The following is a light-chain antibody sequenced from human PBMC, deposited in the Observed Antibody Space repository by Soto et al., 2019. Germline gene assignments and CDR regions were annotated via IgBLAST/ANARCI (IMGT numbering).Light chain of an antibody. CDR1: QSVRSNY. Sequence: EIVLTQSPGTLSLSPGERATLSCRASQSVRSNYLAWYQQKPGQAPRLLIYGASSRATGLPDRFSGTGSGTDFTLTVSMLEPEDFAVYYCQQYGGSPYTFGQGTELEIK. V-gene: IGKV3-20*01. J-gene: IGKJ2*01. CDR2: GAS. CDR3: QQYGGSPYT.